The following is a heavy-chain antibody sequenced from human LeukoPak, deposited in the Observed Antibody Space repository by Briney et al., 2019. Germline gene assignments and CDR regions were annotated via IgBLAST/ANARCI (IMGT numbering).Heavy chain of an antibody. CDR1: GFTSSSDA. J-gene: IGHJ4*02. CDR3: AKDRAGFGYTGTNGDY. Sequence: PGGSLRLSCAASGFTSSSDAMSWGRQAPGKGLEWGSAISGSGGSTYYADSVKGRFTISRDNSKNTLYLQMNSLRAEDTAVYYCAKDRAGFGYTGTNGDYWGQGTLVTVSS. CDR2: ISGSGGST. V-gene: IGHV3-23*01. D-gene: IGHD6-13*01.